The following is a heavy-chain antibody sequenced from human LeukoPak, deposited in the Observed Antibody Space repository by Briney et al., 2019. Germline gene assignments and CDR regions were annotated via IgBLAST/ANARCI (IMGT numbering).Heavy chain of an antibody. CDR3: ARSRAFYGDYEFNTYYYYGMNV. D-gene: IGHD4-17*01. J-gene: IGHJ6*02. V-gene: IGHV1-46*01. CDR1: GYTFTSYY. CDR2: INPSGGST. Sequence: ASVKVSCKASGYTFTSYYMHWVRQAPGQGLEWMGIINPSGGSTSYAQKFQGRVTMTRDTSTSTVYMELSSLRSEDTAVYYCARSRAFYGDYEFNTYYYYGMNVWGQGTTVTVSS.